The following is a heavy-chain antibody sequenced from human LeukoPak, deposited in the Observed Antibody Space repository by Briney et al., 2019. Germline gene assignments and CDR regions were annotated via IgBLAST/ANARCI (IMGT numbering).Heavy chain of an antibody. CDR1: GFTFSSYG. CDR3: ARGKQGYYDSSGYYEEYFQH. D-gene: IGHD3-22*01. V-gene: IGHV3-33*01. Sequence: GGSLRLSCAASGFTFSSYGMHWVRQAPGKGLEWVAVIWYDGSNKYYADAVKGRFTISRDNSKNTLYLQMNSLRAEDTAVYYCARGKQGYYDSSGYYEEYFQHWGQGTLVTVSS. CDR2: IWYDGSNK. J-gene: IGHJ1*01.